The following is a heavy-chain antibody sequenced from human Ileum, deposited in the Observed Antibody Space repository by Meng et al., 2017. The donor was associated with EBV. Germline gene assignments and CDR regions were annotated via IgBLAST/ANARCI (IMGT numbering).Heavy chain of an antibody. V-gene: IGHV3-74*01. CDR3: AKDCFGDKDS. J-gene: IGHJ4*02. Sequence: EVHVMESGGGLVQPGGSMRLSCAASGFTLSSYWVHWVRQAPGKGLVWVSRINPDGSVINYADSVKGRFTISRDNVKNTVYLQMNNLRADDTAVYYCAKDCFGDKDSWGQGTRVTVSS. D-gene: IGHD2-21*01. CDR1: GFTLSSYW. CDR2: INPDGSVI.